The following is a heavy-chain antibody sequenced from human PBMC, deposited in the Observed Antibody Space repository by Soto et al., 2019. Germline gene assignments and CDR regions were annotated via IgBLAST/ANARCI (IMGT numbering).Heavy chain of an antibody. D-gene: IGHD6-13*01. Sequence: GGSLRLSCAASGFTFSSYGMHWVRQAPGKGLEWVAVIWYDGSNKYYADSVKGRFTISRDNSKNTLYLQMNSLRAEDTAVYYCARGKGSSWYYYYYGMDVWGQGTTVTVSS. CDR2: IWYDGSNK. J-gene: IGHJ6*02. CDR1: GFTFSSYG. V-gene: IGHV3-33*01. CDR3: ARGKGSSWYYYYYGMDV.